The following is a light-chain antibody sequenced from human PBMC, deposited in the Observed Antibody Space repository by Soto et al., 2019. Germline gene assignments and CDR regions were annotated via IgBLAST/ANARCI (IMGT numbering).Light chain of an antibody. V-gene: IGKV3-11*01. Sequence: GLRKSPDTLSLSPGERATLSFIVSQSVSSYLAWYQQKPGQAPRLLIYDASNRATGIPARFSGSGSGTDFTLTISSLEPEDFAVYYCQQRSNWPPWTFGQGTKVDIK. CDR1: QSVSSY. CDR2: DAS. J-gene: IGKJ1*01. CDR3: QQRSNWPPWT.